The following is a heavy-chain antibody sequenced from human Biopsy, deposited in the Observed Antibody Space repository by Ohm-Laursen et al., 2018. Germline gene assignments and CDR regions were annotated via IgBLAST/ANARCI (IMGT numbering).Heavy chain of an antibody. CDR2: ISGYNGNT. CDR3: ARIAAAGWDDY. CDR1: GGTFSNYG. Sequence: ASVKASCKVPGGTFSNYGVNWVRQAPGQGFEWMGRISGYNGNTNYAQKFQGRITMTIDAATSTGYMDLRSLKSDDTAVYYCARIAAAGWDDYWGQGTLVTVSS. D-gene: IGHD6-25*01. V-gene: IGHV1-18*01. J-gene: IGHJ4*02.